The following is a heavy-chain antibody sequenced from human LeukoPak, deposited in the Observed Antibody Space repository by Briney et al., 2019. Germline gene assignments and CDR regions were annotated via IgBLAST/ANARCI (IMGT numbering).Heavy chain of an antibody. CDR3: AKEIFSGLLYIDY. D-gene: IGHD5-12*01. CDR2: ITDAVGST. V-gene: IGHV3-23*01. CDR1: GFTFSSSS. J-gene: IGHJ4*02. Sequence: GSLRLSCAASGFTFSSSSISWVRQAPGKGLEWVSAITDAVGSTHYADSVRGRFTISSDNSKNTVYLQMNSLRPEDMAVYYCAKEIFSGLLYIDYWGQGTLVTVSS.